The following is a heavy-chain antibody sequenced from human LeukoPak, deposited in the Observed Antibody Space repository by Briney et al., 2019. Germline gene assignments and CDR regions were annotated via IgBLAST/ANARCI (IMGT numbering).Heavy chain of an antibody. CDR3: ARALIGYYFDY. Sequence: GGSLRLSCAASGFSFSSYRTNWVRQAPGKGLEWVSSVSNSGDYIHYADSVKGRFTISRDNSKNSLYLQMNSLRAEDTAVYYCARALIGYYFDYWGQGTLVTVSP. CDR2: VSNSGDYI. D-gene: IGHD2-8*01. CDR1: GFSFSSYR. V-gene: IGHV3-21*06. J-gene: IGHJ4*02.